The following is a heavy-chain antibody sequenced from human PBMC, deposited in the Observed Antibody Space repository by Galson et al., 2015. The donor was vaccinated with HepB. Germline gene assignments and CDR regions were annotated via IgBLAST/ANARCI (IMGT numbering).Heavy chain of an antibody. D-gene: IGHD5-12*01. CDR2: INPSGGST. V-gene: IGHV1-46*04. Sequence: SVMVSCKASGYTFTSYYMHWVRQAPGQGLEWMGIINPSGGSTSYAQKLQGRVTMTRDTSTSTVYMELSSLRSEDTAVYYCARDLGGRYSGSYYFDYWGQGTLVTVSS. J-gene: IGHJ4*02. CDR1: GYTFTSYY. CDR3: ARDLGGRYSGSYYFDY.